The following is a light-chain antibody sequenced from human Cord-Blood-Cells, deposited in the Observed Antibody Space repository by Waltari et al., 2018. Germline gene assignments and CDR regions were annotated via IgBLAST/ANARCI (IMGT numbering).Light chain of an antibody. CDR2: EFS. CDR3: SSYTSSSTWV. V-gene: IGLV2-14*01. Sequence: QSALTPPASVSGSPGQSTTISCTGTSPDVGGYNYVSWYQQHPGKAPKLMLYEFSNRPSGVSNRFSGSKSGNTASLTISGLQAEDEADYYCSSYTSSSTWVFGGGTKLTVL. J-gene: IGLJ3*02. CDR1: SPDVGGYNY.